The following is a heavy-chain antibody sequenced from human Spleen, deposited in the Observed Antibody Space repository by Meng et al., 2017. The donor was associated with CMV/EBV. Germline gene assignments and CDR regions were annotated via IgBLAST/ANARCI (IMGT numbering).Heavy chain of an antibody. Sequence: GSLRLSCSVSGDSLTRYYWSWVRQPPGKGLEWIGDIYRSGSTKYNPSLESRITISVDMSKNHFSLKLSSVTAADTAVYYCARECDTTSCYYYGMGVWGQGTTVTVSS. CDR1: GDSLTRYY. CDR3: ARECDTTSCYYYGMGV. J-gene: IGHJ6*02. V-gene: IGHV4-59*01. D-gene: IGHD2-2*01. CDR2: IYRSGST.